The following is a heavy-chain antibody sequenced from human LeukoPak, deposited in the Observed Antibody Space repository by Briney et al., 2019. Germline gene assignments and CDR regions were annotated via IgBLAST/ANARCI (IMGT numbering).Heavy chain of an antibody. D-gene: IGHD3-22*01. CDR2: INGGSGNT. J-gene: IGHJ4*02. Sequence: ASVNVSCKASGYTFTDYAMHWLRQAPGQRLDWMGWINGGSGNTKYSPEFQGRVTITRDTSASTAYMELSSLRSEDTAVYYCANPRYDSSGYYYVDWGQGTLVTVSS. CDR3: ANPRYDSSGYYYVD. CDR1: GYTFTDYA. V-gene: IGHV1-3*01.